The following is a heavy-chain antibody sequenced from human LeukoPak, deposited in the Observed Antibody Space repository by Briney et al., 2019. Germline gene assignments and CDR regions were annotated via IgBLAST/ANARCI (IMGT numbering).Heavy chain of an antibody. J-gene: IGHJ5*02. V-gene: IGHV1-69*05. CDR1: GGTFSSYA. CDR2: IIPIFGTA. Sequence: ASVKVSCKASGGTFSSYAISWVRQAPGQGLEWMGGIIPIFGTANYAQKLRGRVTITTDESTSTAYMELSSLRSEDTAVYYCARNLDTAMVNWFDPWGQGTLVTVSS. CDR3: ARNLDTAMVNWFDP. D-gene: IGHD5-18*01.